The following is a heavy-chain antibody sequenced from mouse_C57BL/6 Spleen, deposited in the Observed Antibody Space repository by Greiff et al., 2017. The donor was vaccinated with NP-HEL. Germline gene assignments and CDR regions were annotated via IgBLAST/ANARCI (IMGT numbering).Heavy chain of an antibody. CDR1: GYTFTSYW. J-gene: IGHJ2*01. CDR2: IYPGSGST. Sequence: QVQLQQPGAELVKPGASVKMSCKASGYTFTSYWITWVKQRPGQGLEWIGDIYPGSGSTNYNEKFKSKATLTVDTSSSTAYMQLSSLTSEDSAVYYCARESNYLEYFDYWGQGTTLTVSS. CDR3: ARESNYLEYFDY. V-gene: IGHV1-55*01. D-gene: IGHD2-5*01.